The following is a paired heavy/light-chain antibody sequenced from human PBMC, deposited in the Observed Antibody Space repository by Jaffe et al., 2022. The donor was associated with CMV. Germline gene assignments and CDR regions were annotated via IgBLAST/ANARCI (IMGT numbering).Light chain of an antibody. Sequence: QSVLTQPPSVSGAPGQRVTISCTGGISNIGAGYDVHWYQQFPGTAPKLLIYENKNRASGVPDRFSGFKSGSAASLVITGLQTDDEAHYFCHTYDSTLRGWEVLGGGTKVTVL. CDR2: ENK. CDR1: ISNIGAGYD. V-gene: IGLV1-40*01. J-gene: IGLJ2*01. CDR3: HTYDSTLRGWEV.
Heavy chain of an antibody. CDR3: ARGVPAAGSRYFDL. V-gene: IGHV4-4*02. CDR2: IYHSGST. Sequence: QVQLQESGPGLVKPSGTLSLTCAVSGGSISIYNWWSWVRQPPGKGLEWIAEIYHSGSTNYNPSLKSRVTISIDKSRNQFSLNLTSVTAADTAVYYCARGVPAAGSRYFDLWGRGTLVAVSS. D-gene: IGHD6-13*01. J-gene: IGHJ2*01. CDR1: GGSISIYNW.